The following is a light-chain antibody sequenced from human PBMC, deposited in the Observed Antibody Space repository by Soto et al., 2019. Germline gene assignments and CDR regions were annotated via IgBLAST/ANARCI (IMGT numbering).Light chain of an antibody. J-gene: IGLJ1*01. CDR3: SSYTSGEGV. Sequence: QSALTQPASVSGSPGQSITISCTGTSSDVGSYNYVSWYQQHPGKAPKLMIYEVSNRPSGVSHRFSGSKSGNTASMTISGLQAEDEADYYCSSYTSGEGVFGTGTKVTVL. CDR1: SSDVGSYNY. CDR2: EVS. V-gene: IGLV2-14*01.